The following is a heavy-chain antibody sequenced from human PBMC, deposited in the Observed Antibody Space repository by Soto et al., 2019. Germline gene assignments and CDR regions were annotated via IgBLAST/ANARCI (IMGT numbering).Heavy chain of an antibody. Sequence: SETLSLTVTVSSCSVSGYWCSLIRQPPGKGLECIGYIHYRGSTNYNPSLKSRVTISVDTSQKQCSLKLSCVTAADTAVYFCARITRRDSLYYFDYWGHGILVTVSS. CDR1: SCSVSGYW. CDR2: IHYRGST. J-gene: IGHJ4*01. CDR3: ARITRRDSLYYFDY. V-gene: IGHV4-59*02. D-gene: IGHD1-20*01.